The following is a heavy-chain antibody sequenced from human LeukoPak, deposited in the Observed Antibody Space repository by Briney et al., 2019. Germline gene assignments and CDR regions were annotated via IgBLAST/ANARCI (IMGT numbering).Heavy chain of an antibody. CDR2: MNPNIGNT. D-gene: IGHD1-26*01. Sequence: ASVKVSCKASGYTFTRYDINWVRQATGQGVEWMGWMNPNIGNTGYAQKFQGRVTMTRNNSISTAYMELSSLRSEATAVYYCARGVFSSGRYYGPGDYWGQGTLVTVSS. J-gene: IGHJ4*02. V-gene: IGHV1-8*01. CDR3: ARGVFSSGRYYGPGDY. CDR1: GYTFTRYD.